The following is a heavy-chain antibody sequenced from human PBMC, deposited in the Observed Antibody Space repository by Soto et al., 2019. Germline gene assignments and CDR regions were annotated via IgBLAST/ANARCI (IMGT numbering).Heavy chain of an antibody. CDR3: AKGAGWGDDFWNAYYRFYYYMDV. V-gene: IGHV3-30*18. J-gene: IGHJ6*03. CDR2: ISYDGSNK. CDR1: GFNFSNFG. D-gene: IGHD3-3*01. Sequence: QVQLVESGGGVVQPGRSLRLSCEASGFNFSNFGMHWGRQAPGKGLEWVAVISYDGSNKYYADSLKGRFTISRDNSKKTLYMEMNSLRTEDTAVYFCAKGAGWGDDFWNAYYRFYYYMDVWGKGTTVTVSS.